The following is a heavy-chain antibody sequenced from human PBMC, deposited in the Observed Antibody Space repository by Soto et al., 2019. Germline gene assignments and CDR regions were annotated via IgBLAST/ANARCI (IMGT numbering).Heavy chain of an antibody. D-gene: IGHD3-10*01. CDR2: ISYDGSNK. CDR1: GFTFSSYA. Sequence: QVQLVESGGGVVQPGRSLRLSCAASGFTFSSYAMHWVRQAPGKGLEWVAVISYDGSNKYYADSVKGRFTISRDNSKITVYLHMSSLRDEDTVVYYCATDLRPVYGSGRNGGWFDPWGQGTLVTVSS. J-gene: IGHJ5*02. V-gene: IGHV3-30*14. CDR3: ATDLRPVYGSGRNGGWFDP.